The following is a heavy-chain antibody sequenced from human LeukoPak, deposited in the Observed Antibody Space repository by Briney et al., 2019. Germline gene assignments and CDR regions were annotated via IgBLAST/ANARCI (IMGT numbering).Heavy chain of an antibody. CDR1: GYTFTGYC. D-gene: IGHD6-13*01. V-gene: IGHV1-2*02. CDR2: IDPNSGGT. J-gene: IGHJ4*02. Sequence: ASVKVSCKASGYTFTGYCMHWVRQAPGQGLEWMGWIDPNSGGTRYAQKFQGRVTMTRDTSTSAAYMELSRLTSDDTAVYYCARDSIAAAGLYFDYWGQGTLVTVSS. CDR3: ARDSIAAAGLYFDY.